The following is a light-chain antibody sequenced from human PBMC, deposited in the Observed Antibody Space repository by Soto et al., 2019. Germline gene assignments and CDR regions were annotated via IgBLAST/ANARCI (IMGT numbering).Light chain of an antibody. Sequence: AIQMTQSPSSLSASVGDRVTITCRASQGIRSDLGWYQQKPGKAPKLLISGASNLQSGVPSRFSGSGSGTDFTLTISSLQPEDFATYYCLQDYDYPYTFGQGTKVEIK. V-gene: IGKV1-6*01. CDR2: GAS. CDR3: LQDYDYPYT. J-gene: IGKJ2*01. CDR1: QGIRSD.